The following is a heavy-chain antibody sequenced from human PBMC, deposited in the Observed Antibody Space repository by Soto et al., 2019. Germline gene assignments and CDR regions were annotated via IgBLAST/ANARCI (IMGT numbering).Heavy chain of an antibody. Sequence: EVQLVESGGGLAQPGGSLRLSCAASGFTVSSNYMSWVRQAPGKGLEWVSVIYSGGSTYYADSVKRRFTISRDNSNNTLYLQMNSLRAEDTAVYYCARGVVSWQWLGYWGQGTLVTVSS. CDR1: GFTVSSNY. CDR2: IYSGGST. CDR3: ARGVVSWQWLGY. D-gene: IGHD6-19*01. J-gene: IGHJ4*02. V-gene: IGHV3-66*01.